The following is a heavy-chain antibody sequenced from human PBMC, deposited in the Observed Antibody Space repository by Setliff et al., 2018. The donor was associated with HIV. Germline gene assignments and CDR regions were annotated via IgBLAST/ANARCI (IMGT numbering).Heavy chain of an antibody. CDR1: GGSISSYY. CDR2: IYYSGST. J-gene: IGHJ2*01. D-gene: IGHD5-12*01. Sequence: PSETLSLTCTVSGGSISSYYWSWIRQPPGKGLEWIGYIYYSGSTNYNPSLKSRVTISVDTSKNQFSLKLSSVTAADTAVYYCVRGPSGYADWYFDLWGRGTLVTVSS. CDR3: VRGPSGYADWYFDL. V-gene: IGHV4-59*01.